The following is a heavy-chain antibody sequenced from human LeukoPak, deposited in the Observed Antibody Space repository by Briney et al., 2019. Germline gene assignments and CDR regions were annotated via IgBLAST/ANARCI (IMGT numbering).Heavy chain of an antibody. J-gene: IGHJ5*02. V-gene: IGHV4-59*01. CDR3: ARLISGSYSTNWFDP. Sequence: SETLSLTCAVYGGSFSGYYWSWIRQPPGKGLEWIGYIYYSGSTNYNPSLKSRVTISVDTSKNQFSLKLSSVTAADTAVYYCARLISGSYSTNWFDPWGQGTLVTVSS. CDR2: IYYSGST. CDR1: GGSFSGYY. D-gene: IGHD1-26*01.